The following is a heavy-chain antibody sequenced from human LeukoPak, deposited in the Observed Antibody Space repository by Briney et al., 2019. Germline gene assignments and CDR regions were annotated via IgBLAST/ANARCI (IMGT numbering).Heavy chain of an antibody. J-gene: IGHJ4*02. Sequence: PGASLRLSCAASGFTFCNHAMSWVRQAPGEGRGWGSAITRSGGNTYYADSVKGRFTISRDNSKNTVFLQMNSPRAEDTAVYYCAKWGDDDVLTGYYVSDYWGQGTLVTVSS. CDR2: ITRSGGNT. CDR1: GFTFCNHA. CDR3: AKWGDDDVLTGYYVSDY. V-gene: IGHV3-23*01. D-gene: IGHD3-9*01.